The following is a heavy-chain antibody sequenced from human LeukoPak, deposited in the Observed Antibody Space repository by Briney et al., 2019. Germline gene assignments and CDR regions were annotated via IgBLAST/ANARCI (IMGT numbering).Heavy chain of an antibody. CDR3: ARSGSGPPLGAFDI. CDR1: GGSFSGYY. J-gene: IGHJ3*02. Sequence: SETLSLTCAVYGGSFSGYYWSWIRQPPGKGLEWIGYIYYSGSTNYNPSLKSRVTISVDTSKNQFSLKLSSVTAADTAVYYCARSGSGPPLGAFDIWGQGTMVTVSS. V-gene: IGHV4-59*01. CDR2: IYYSGST. D-gene: IGHD2-15*01.